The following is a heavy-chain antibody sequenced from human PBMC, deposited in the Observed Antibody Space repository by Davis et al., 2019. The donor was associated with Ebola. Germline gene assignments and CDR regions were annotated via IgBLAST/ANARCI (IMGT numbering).Heavy chain of an antibody. CDR2: IYYAATT. Sequence: SETLSLTCTVSGDSISGSLYYWAWLRQPPGKQLEWIAYIYYAATTYYNPSLESRVTISADTSRNQFSLRMTSVTAADTALYYCASLRYCSDGSCYSDYWGQGTLVTVSS. CDR1: GDSISGSLYY. J-gene: IGHJ4*02. CDR3: ASLRYCSDGSCYSDY. V-gene: IGHV4-39*01. D-gene: IGHD2-15*01.